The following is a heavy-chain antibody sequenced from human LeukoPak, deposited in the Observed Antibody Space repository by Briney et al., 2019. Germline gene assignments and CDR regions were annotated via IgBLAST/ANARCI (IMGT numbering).Heavy chain of an antibody. V-gene: IGHV1-2*02. J-gene: IGHJ6*03. CDR2: INPNSGGT. Sequence: ASVKVSCKASGYTFTGYYMHWVRQAPGQGLEWMGWINPNSGGTNYAQKFQGRVTMTRDTSISTAYMELSRLRSDDTAAYYCASYVSSSHYYMDVWGKGTTVTVSS. CDR3: ASYVSSSHYYMDV. CDR1: GYTFTGYY. D-gene: IGHD6-13*01.